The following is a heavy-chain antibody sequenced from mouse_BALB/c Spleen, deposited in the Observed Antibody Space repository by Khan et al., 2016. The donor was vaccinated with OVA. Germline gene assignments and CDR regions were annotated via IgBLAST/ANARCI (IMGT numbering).Heavy chain of an antibody. Sequence: LEESGAELAKPGASVKMSCQASGYTFINYWILWVKQRPGQGLEWIGYINPSTGYTEYNQNFKDKATLTADKSSSTAYMQLSSLTSEDSAVYYCAGRGLRWDFDYWGQGTTLTVSS. D-gene: IGHD1-1*01. CDR2: INPSTGYT. J-gene: IGHJ2*01. CDR3: AGRGLRWDFDY. CDR1: GYTFINYW. V-gene: IGHV1-7*01.